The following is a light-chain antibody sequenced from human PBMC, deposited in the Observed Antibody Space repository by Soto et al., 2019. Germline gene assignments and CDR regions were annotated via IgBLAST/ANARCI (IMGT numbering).Light chain of an antibody. V-gene: IGKV3-20*01. CDR2: AAS. CDR1: QSINNRY. J-gene: IGKJ3*01. Sequence: DILLTQSPGTLSLSPGERATLSCRASQSINNRYLAWYQQKPGQAPRLLIYAASSSATGIPDRFSGSGSGTDFTLTISRLEPDDFAVYYCQQFGSAPGFTFGPGTKVDIK. CDR3: QQFGSAPGFT.